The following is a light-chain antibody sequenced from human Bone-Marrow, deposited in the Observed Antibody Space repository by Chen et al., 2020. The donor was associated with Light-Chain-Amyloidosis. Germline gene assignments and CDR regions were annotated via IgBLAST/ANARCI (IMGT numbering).Light chain of an antibody. Sequence: SYELPQPPSVSVSPGQTARITCSGDALPKQNASWYKQRPGQAPVLIIYKDSERPSGIPERFSGSSSGTTVTLTISGVQAEDEADYHCQSADSSDTYTVFGGGTRLTVL. CDR2: KDS. J-gene: IGLJ3*02. CDR1: ALPKQN. CDR3: QSADSSDTYTV. V-gene: IGLV3-25*03.